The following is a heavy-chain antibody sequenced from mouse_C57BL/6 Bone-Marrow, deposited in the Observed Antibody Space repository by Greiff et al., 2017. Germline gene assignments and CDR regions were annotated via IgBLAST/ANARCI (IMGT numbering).Heavy chain of an antibody. CDR1: GYTFTSYW. D-gene: IGHD4-1*02. Sequence: QVQLQQPGAELVKPGASVKLSCKASGYTFTSYWMHWVKQRPGQGLEWIGMIPPNSGSTNSNEKFKSKATLTVDKSSRTAYLPLSSLTSEVSAVYYCARANWAHCDDWGQGTTLTVSS. J-gene: IGHJ2*01. V-gene: IGHV1-64*01. CDR3: ARANWAHCDD. CDR2: IPPNSGST.